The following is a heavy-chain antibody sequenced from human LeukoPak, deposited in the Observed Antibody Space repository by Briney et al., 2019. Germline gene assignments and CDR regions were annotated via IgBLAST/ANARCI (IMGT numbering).Heavy chain of an antibody. CDR3: ARSRRDLGYCSSTSCYYYYYMDV. CDR2: INHSGST. D-gene: IGHD2-2*01. J-gene: IGHJ6*03. V-gene: IGHV4-34*01. CDR1: GGSFSGYY. Sequence: SETLSLTCAVYGGSFSGYYWSWIRQPPGKGLEWIGEINHSGSTNYNPSLKSRVTISVDTSKNQFSLKLSSVTAADTAVYYCARSRRDLGYCSSTSCYYYYYMDVWGKGTTVTVSS.